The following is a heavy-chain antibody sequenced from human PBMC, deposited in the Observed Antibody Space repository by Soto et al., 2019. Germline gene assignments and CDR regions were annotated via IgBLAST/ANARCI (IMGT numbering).Heavy chain of an antibody. J-gene: IGHJ4*02. V-gene: IGHV4-39*01. CDR2: IYYSGST. CDR1: GGSISSSSYY. CDR3: ATHYSSGWYYFDY. Sequence: SETLSLTCTVSGGSISSSSYYWGWIRQPPGKGLEWIGSIYYSGSTYYNPSLKSRVTISVDTSKNQFSLKLSSVTAADTAVYYCATHYSSGWYYFDYWGQGTLVTVSS. D-gene: IGHD6-19*01.